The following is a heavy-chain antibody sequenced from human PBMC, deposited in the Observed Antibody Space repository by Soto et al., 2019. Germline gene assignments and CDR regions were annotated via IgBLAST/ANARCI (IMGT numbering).Heavy chain of an antibody. Sequence: VGSLRLSCASSVFTFSSYAVSCVRHSPGKWPEWISSISGSGSTIYYADSVKGRFTISRDNSKNTLYLQMSSLRAEDTAVYYCAKVFYYYDSSGSYYFDYWGQGTLVTVSS. D-gene: IGHD3-22*01. CDR2: ISGSGSTI. J-gene: IGHJ4*02. V-gene: IGHV3-23*01. CDR1: VFTFSSYA. CDR3: AKVFYYYDSSGSYYFDY.